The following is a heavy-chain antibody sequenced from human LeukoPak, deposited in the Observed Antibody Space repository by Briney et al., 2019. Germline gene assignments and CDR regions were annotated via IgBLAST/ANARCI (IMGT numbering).Heavy chain of an antibody. J-gene: IGHJ4*02. V-gene: IGHV3-30*14. CDR1: GFTFSSYA. Sequence: GGSLRLSCAASGFTFSSYAMHWVRQAPGKGLEWVAVISYDGSNKYYADSVKGRFTISRDNSKNTLYLQMNSLRAEDTAVYYCARVAGYDYGFFDYWGQGTLVTVSS. CDR3: ARVAGYDYGFFDY. CDR2: ISYDGSNK. D-gene: IGHD5-12*01.